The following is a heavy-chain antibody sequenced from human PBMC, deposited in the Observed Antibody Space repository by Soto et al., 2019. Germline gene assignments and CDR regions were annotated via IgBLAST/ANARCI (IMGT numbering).Heavy chain of an antibody. D-gene: IGHD6-6*01. V-gene: IGHV1-69*02. CDR2: IIPILGIA. Sequence: GASVKVSCKASGGTFSSYTISWVRQAPGQGLEWMGRIIPILGIANYAQKFQGRVTITADKSTSTAYMELSSLRSEDTVVYYCASFYSSSSGYFDYWGQGTLVTVSS. CDR1: GGTFSSYT. J-gene: IGHJ4*02. CDR3: ASFYSSSSGYFDY.